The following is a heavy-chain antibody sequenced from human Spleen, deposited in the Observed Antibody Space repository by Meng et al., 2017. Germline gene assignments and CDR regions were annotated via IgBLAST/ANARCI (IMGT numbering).Heavy chain of an antibody. D-gene: IGHD4-11*01. CDR1: GVSFSDYY. V-gene: IGHV4-34*01. Sequence: QVQLQQWGGGLVKPSEHLSLTCVVSGVSFSDYYWSWIRQPPGKGLEWIGEINHSGSTNYNPSLESRATISVDTSQNNLSLKLSSVTAADSAVYYCARGPTTMAHDFDYWGQGTLVTVSS. CDR2: INHSGST. J-gene: IGHJ4*02. CDR3: ARGPTTMAHDFDY.